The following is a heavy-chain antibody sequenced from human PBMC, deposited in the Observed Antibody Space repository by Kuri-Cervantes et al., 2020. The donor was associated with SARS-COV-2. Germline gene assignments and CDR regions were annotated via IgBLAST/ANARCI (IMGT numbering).Heavy chain of an antibody. CDR2: MYHSGRS. V-gene: IGHV4-30-2*01. Sequence: LRLSCSVSGGSISSGAYSWTWIRQPPGKGLEWIGYMYHSGRSYYNPSLKSRVTISVDRSKNQFSLNLSSVTAADTAVYYCARAEAARLYYGMDVWGQGTTVTVSS. D-gene: IGHD6-6*01. CDR3: ARAEAARLYYGMDV. J-gene: IGHJ6*02. CDR1: GGSISSGAYS.